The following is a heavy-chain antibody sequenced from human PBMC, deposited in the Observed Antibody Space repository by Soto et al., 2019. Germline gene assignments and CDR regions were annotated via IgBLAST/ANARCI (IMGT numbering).Heavy chain of an antibody. V-gene: IGHV4-30-4*01. J-gene: IGHJ4*02. D-gene: IGHD4-17*01. Sequence: SETLSLTCTVSGGSIISGDYYWNWIRQPPGKGLEWIGYIYYSGSTYYNPSLKSRVTISIDTSKNQFSLKLSSVTAADTAVYYCARRYGDCFDYWGQGTLVTVSS. CDR2: IYYSGST. CDR1: GGSIISGDYY. CDR3: ARRYGDCFDY.